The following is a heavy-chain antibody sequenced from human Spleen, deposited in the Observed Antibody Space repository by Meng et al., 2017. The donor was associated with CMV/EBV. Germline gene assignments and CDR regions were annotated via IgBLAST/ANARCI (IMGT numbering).Heavy chain of an antibody. J-gene: IGHJ6*02. V-gene: IGHV1-18*01. CDR2: ISPYNGNT. CDR1: GYTFTSFG. Sequence: ASVKVSCKASGYTFTSFGISWVRQAPGQGLEWMGRISPYNGNTNYAQKLQGRVTMTTDTSTSAAYMELRSLRSDDTAVYYCARGPAEVYHYSVLDVWGQGTTVTVSS. CDR3: ARGPAEVYHYSVLDV.